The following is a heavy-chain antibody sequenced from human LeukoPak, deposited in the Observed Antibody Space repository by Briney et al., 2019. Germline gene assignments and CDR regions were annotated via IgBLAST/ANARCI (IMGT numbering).Heavy chain of an antibody. J-gene: IGHJ5*02. CDR2: IYTSGST. Sequence: SETLSLTCTVSGGSISSGRYYWSWIRQPAGKGLDWIGRIYTSGSTNYNPSLKRRVTISVDTSKNQFSLRLSSVTAADTAVYYCARDPYYYDSSGYYINWFDPWGQGTLVTVSS. CDR1: GGSISSGRYY. V-gene: IGHV4-61*02. D-gene: IGHD3-22*01. CDR3: ARDPYYYDSSGYYINWFDP.